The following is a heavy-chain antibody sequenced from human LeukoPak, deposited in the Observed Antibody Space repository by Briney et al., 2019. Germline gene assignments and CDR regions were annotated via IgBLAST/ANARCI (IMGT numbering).Heavy chain of an antibody. CDR3: VKMAEQLDPRKPYYYYGMDV. CDR2: ISSNGGST. V-gene: IGHV3-64D*06. Sequence: ESGGSLRLSCSASGFTFSSYAMHWVRQAPGKGLEYVSAISSNGGSTYYADSVKGRFTISRDNSKNTLYLQMSSLRAEDTAVYYCVKMAEQLDPRKPYYYYGMDVWGQGTTVTVSS. J-gene: IGHJ6*02. CDR1: GFTFSSYA. D-gene: IGHD6-13*01.